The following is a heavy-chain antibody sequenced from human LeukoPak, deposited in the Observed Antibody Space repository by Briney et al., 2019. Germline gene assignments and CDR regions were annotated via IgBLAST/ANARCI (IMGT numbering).Heavy chain of an antibody. CDR1: GFTFSNYA. Sequence: PGGSLRLSCAASGFTFSNYAMSWVRQAPGKGLEWVSSISSGSTYIYYADSVKGRFTISRDNAKNSLYLQMNSLRAEDTAVYYCARGKADYDILTGYYREGEIDYWGQGTLVTVSS. D-gene: IGHD3-9*01. J-gene: IGHJ4*02. CDR2: ISSGSTYI. V-gene: IGHV3-21*01. CDR3: ARGKADYDILTGYYREGEIDY.